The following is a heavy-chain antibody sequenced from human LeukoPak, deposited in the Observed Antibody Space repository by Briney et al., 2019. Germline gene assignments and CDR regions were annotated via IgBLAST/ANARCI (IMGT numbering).Heavy chain of an antibody. V-gene: IGHV3-66*01. D-gene: IGHD3-10*01. CDR2: TYSGGST. CDR3: TRYGAGTHYYY. J-gene: IGHJ4*03. Sequence: GGSLILSCAASGYTVSTNYMTWVRQAPGEGLEWVSITYSGGSTYYADHVKGTVTISRDNSRNTLYLQMNRLKAEDTAVYYCTRYGAGTHYYYWGHGALVTVSS. CDR1: GYTVSTNY.